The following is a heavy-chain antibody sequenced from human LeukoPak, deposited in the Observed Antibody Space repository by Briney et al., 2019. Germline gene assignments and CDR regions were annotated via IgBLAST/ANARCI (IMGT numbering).Heavy chain of an antibody. CDR3: AKGDGGNPDY. Sequence: GGSLRLSCAASGFTFSSYGMHWVRQAPGKGLEWVVVISYDGSNKYYADSVKGRFTISRDSSKNTLYLQMNSLRAEDTAVYYCAKGDGGNPDYWGQGTLVTVSS. CDR1: GFTFSSYG. J-gene: IGHJ4*02. D-gene: IGHD4-23*01. V-gene: IGHV3-30*18. CDR2: ISYDGSNK.